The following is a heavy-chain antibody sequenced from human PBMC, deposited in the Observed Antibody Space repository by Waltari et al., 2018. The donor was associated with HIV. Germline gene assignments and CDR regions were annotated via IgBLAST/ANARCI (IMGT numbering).Heavy chain of an antibody. CDR1: GGSFSIWC. Sequence: QVQLVQSGAEVTKPGSEVKVSGKASGGSFSIWCSSWVRQAPGQGVEWMGGFIPVFGTPNYAQKCQCRVTITADESRSTVYMELSSLRSEDTAVYYCARNNGSGYEEMFDPWGQGTLVTVSS. CDR3: ARNNGSGYEEMFDP. CDR2: FIPVFGTP. V-gene: IGHV1-69*01. D-gene: IGHD3-10*01. J-gene: IGHJ5*02.